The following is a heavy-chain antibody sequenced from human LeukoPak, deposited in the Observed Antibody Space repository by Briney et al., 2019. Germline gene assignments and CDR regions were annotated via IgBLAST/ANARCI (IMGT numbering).Heavy chain of an antibody. V-gene: IGHV4-59*03. J-gene: IGHJ4*02. CDR1: GGSIRNYC. Sequence: SETLSLTCAVSGGSIRNYCWNWIRQPPGKGLEWIGYFCDSGNTDYKPSLKSRVSMSLDTSKNQLSLKMTSATAADTAVYFLSRMPRPCPLLDYWGQGVLVTVSS. CDR2: FCDSGNT. D-gene: IGHD2-2*01. CDR3: SRMPRPCPLLDY.